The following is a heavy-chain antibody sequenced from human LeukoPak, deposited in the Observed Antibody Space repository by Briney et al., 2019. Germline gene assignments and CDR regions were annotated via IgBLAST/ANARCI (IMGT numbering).Heavy chain of an antibody. D-gene: IGHD6-19*01. Sequence: ASLKVSCKASGYTFTSYGISWVRQAPGQGLEWIGWISAYNGNTNYAQKLQGRVTMTTDTSTSTAYMELRSLRSDDTAVYYCARDTGAHKYSSGWPFDYWGQGTLVTVSS. CDR1: GYTFTSYG. CDR2: ISAYNGNT. J-gene: IGHJ4*02. V-gene: IGHV1-18*01. CDR3: ARDTGAHKYSSGWPFDY.